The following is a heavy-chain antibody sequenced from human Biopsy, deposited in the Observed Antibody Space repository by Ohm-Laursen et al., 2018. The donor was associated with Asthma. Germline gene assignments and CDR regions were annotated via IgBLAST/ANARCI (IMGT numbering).Heavy chain of an antibody. V-gene: IGHV3-30*18. CDR3: AKRRGYSGHDNDV. Sequence: LSDAFLPSCCMFISFVRHWVRPAAAKGRAWVDVISHHGNHKFYEVSVKGGFTISRDNSKNTLSLQMDSLRTEDTAVYYCAKRRGYSGHDNDVWGQGTMVIVSS. D-gene: IGHD5-12*01. CDR1: CCMFISFV. J-gene: IGHJ4*02. CDR2: ISHHGNHK.